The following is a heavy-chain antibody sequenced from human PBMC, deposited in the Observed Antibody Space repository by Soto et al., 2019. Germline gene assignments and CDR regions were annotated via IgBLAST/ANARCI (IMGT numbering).Heavy chain of an antibody. CDR2: IIPIFGTA. CDR3: ARLPGYSSGKNWFDP. CDR1: GGTFSSYA. D-gene: IGHD6-19*01. Sequence: GPPVKVSCKASGGTFSSYAISWVRQAPGQGLEWMGGIIPIFGTANYAQKFQGRVTITADESTSTAYVELSSLRSEDTAVYYCARLPGYSSGKNWFDPWGQGTLVTVSS. V-gene: IGHV1-69*01. J-gene: IGHJ5*02.